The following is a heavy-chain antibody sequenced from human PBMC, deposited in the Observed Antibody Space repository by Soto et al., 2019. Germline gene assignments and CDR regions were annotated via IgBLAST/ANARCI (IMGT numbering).Heavy chain of an antibody. D-gene: IGHD2-2*01. CDR3: ARGVVPAAIEDWFDP. J-gene: IGHJ5*02. CDR1: GFTFSSYD. CDR2: IGTAGDT. V-gene: IGHV3-13*01. Sequence: GGSLRLSCAASGFTFSSYDMHWVRQATGKGLEWVSAIGTAGDTYYPGSVKGRFTISRENAKNSLYLQMNSLRAEDTAVYYCARGVVPAAIEDWFDPWGQGPLVTVSS.